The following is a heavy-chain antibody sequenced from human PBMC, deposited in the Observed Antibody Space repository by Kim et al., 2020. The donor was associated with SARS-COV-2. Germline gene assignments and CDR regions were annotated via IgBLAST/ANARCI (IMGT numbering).Heavy chain of an antibody. CDR3: GRDERAFCGTDCSASLGGSDI. D-gene: IGHD2-21*01. CDR2: IYFGGST. Sequence: SETLSLTCTVSGDSITTAGYYWTWMRQHPGKGLEWIGYIYFGGSTDYNPSLKSRITISIASSKRQFSLKLTSVTAADTAVYYCGRDERAFCGTDCSASLGGSDIWGQGTLVTVSS. CDR1: GDSITTAGYY. J-gene: IGHJ3*02. V-gene: IGHV4-31*03.